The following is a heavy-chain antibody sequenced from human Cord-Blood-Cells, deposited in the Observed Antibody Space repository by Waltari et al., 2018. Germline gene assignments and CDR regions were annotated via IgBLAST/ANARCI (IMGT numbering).Heavy chain of an antibody. CDR2: IIPIFGTA. CDR3: AREGGSYYY. J-gene: IGHJ4*02. Sequence: QVQLVQSGADVKKTGSSVKVSCKASGGAFISYAISWVRQAPGHGLEWMGGIIPIFGTANYAQKFQGRVTITADESTSTAYMELSSLRSEDTAVYYCAREGGSYYYWGQGTLVTVSS. V-gene: IGHV1-69*01. CDR1: GGAFISYA. D-gene: IGHD1-26*01.